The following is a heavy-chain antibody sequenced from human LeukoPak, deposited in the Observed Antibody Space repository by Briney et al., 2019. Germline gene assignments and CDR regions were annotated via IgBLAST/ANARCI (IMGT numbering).Heavy chain of an antibody. V-gene: IGHV3-7*03. CDR3: ASGSGSYRTPYYYMDV. CDR2: IKEDGSEK. J-gene: IGHJ6*03. Sequence: PGGSLRLSCAASGFTFSRYWVTWVRQAPGKGLEWVANIKEDGSEKYYVDSVKGRFTISRDNAKNSLYLQMNSLRAEDTAVYYCASGSGSYRTPYYYMDVWGTGTTVTVSS. D-gene: IGHD3-10*01. CDR1: GFTFSRYW.